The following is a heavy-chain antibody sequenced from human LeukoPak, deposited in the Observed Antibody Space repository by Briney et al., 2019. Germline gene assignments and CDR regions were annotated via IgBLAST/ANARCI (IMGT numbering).Heavy chain of an antibody. CDR2: TYYRSKWYN. CDR3: ARDKNGIAVADPYYFDY. CDR1: GDSVSSNSAA. D-gene: IGHD6-19*01. J-gene: IGHJ4*02. V-gene: IGHV6-1*01. Sequence: SQTLSLTCAISGDSVSSNSAAWNWIKQSPSRGLEWLGRTYYRSKWYNDYAISVKSRITIKPDTSKNQFSLQLNSVTPEDTAVYYCARDKNGIAVADPYYFDYWGQGTLVTVFS.